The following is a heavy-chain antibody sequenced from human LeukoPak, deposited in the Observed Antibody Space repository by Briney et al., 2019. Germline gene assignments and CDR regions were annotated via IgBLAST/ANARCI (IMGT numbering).Heavy chain of an antibody. D-gene: IGHD6-6*01. CDR1: GGSISSYY. V-gene: IGHV4-59*01. J-gene: IGHJ5*02. CDR2: IYYSGST. Sequence: SETLSLTCTVSGGSISSYYWSWIRQPPGKGLEWIGYIYYSGSTNYNPSLKSRVTISVNTSKNQFSLKLSSVTAADTAVYYCARAYSSSANWFDPWGQGTLVTVSS. CDR3: ARAYSSSANWFDP.